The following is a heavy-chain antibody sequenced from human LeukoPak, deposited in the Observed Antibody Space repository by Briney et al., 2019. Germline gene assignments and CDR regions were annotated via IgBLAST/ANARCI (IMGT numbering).Heavy chain of an antibody. Sequence: GGSLRLSCAASGFTFSSYAMSWVRQAPGKGLEWVSAISGSGGSTYYADSVKGRFTISRDNSKNTLYLQMNSLRAEDTAVYYCATSRSQDTVTLDYWGQGTLVTVSS. J-gene: IGHJ4*02. V-gene: IGHV3-23*01. CDR1: GFTFSSYA. CDR3: ATSRSQDTVTLDY. CDR2: ISGSGGST. D-gene: IGHD4-17*01.